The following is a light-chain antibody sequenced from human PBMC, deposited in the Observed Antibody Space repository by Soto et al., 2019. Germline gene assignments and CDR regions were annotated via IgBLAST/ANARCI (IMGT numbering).Light chain of an antibody. CDR2: GAS. CDR1: QSVSSSY. Sequence: ELVMTQSPATPSVSPGQRPTLSCRASQSVSSSYLAWYQQKPGQAPRLLMYGASSRATVIPDRFSGSVSGTDVTLTISSLEKEDCSVYYCQQRSNWPITFGQGTRLEIK. CDR3: QQRSNWPIT. V-gene: IGKV3D-20*02. J-gene: IGKJ5*01.